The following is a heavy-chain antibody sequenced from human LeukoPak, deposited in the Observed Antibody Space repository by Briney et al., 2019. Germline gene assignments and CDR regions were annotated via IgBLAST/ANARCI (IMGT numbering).Heavy chain of an antibody. V-gene: IGHV4-61*02. CDR1: GDSISSGTYF. CDR3: ARGRDRLGRPPYYFDY. D-gene: IGHD7-27*01. Sequence: TLSLTCTVSGDSISSGTYFWNWIRQPAGKGLEWIGRVYASGSIKYNPSLKSRVTMSLDTSKNEFSLKLSSVTAADTAVYYCARGRDRLGRPPYYFDYWGQGTLVTVSS. CDR2: VYASGSI. J-gene: IGHJ4*02.